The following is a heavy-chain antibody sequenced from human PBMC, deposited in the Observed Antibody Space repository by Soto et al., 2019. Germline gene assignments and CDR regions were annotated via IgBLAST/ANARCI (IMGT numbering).Heavy chain of an antibody. J-gene: IGHJ4*02. CDR3: AKSMTPIVVVVADY. Sequence: GGSLRLSCGASGFTFSSYGMHWVRQAPGKGLEWVAVISYDGSNKYYADSVKGRFTISRDNSKNTLYLQMNSLRAEDTAVYYCAKSMTPIVVVVADYWGQGTLVTSPQ. CDR1: GFTFSSYG. CDR2: ISYDGSNK. D-gene: IGHD2-15*01. V-gene: IGHV3-30*18.